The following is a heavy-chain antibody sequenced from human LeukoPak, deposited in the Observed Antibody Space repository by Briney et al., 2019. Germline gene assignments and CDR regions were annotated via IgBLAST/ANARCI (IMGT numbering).Heavy chain of an antibody. CDR3: ARGPLADCGGDCYREYYFDY. D-gene: IGHD2-21*02. V-gene: IGHV1-18*01. Sequence: ASVKVSCKASGYTFTSYGISWVRQAPGQGLEWMGWISAYNGNTNYAQKLQGRVTMTTDTSTSTAYMELRSLRSDDTAVYYCARGPLADCGGDCYREYYFDYWGQGTLVTVSS. CDR2: ISAYNGNT. CDR1: GYTFTSYG. J-gene: IGHJ4*02.